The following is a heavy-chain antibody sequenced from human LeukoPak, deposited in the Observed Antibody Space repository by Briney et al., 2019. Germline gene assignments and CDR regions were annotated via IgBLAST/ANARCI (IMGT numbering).Heavy chain of an antibody. V-gene: IGHV1-18*01. CDR2: ISAYNGDT. Sequence: ASVKVSCKASGYTFTSYDINWVRQAPGQGLEWMGWISAYNGDTNYAHKLQGRVTMTTDTSTSTAYMELRSLRSDDTAVYYCARVNYSVVGGDYYYYGMDVWGQGTTVTVSS. J-gene: IGHJ6*02. CDR1: GYTFTSYD. D-gene: IGHD2-15*01. CDR3: ARVNYSVVGGDYYYYGMDV.